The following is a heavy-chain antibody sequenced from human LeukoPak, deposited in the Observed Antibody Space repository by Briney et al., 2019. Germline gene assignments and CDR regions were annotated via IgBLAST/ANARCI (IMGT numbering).Heavy chain of an antibody. D-gene: IGHD6-13*01. CDR2: ISGSGGST. V-gene: IGHV3-23*01. J-gene: IGHJ4*02. CDR3: ATFGAITGSSWVDY. CDR1: GFTFSSYA. Sequence: GGSLRLSCAASGFTFSSYAMSWVRQAPGKGLEWVSAISGSGGSTYYADSVKGRFTISRDNSKNTLYLQMNSLRAEDTAVYYCATFGAITGSSWVDYWGQGTLVTVSS.